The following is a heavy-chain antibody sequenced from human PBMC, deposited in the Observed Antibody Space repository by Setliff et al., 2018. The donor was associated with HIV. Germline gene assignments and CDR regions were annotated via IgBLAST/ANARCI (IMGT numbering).Heavy chain of an antibody. CDR2: IHHSGST. V-gene: IGHV4-38-2*01. CDR3: ARTLRAAAMGYFEY. Sequence: PSETLSLTCAVSGYSISSGYYWGWNRRPPGEGLVWIGSIHHSGSTYNNPSLKSRVTISVDTSKNQFSLKLTSVTAADTAVYYCARTLRAAAMGYFEYWGQGTLVTVSS. J-gene: IGHJ4*02. D-gene: IGHD5-18*01. CDR1: GYSISSGYY.